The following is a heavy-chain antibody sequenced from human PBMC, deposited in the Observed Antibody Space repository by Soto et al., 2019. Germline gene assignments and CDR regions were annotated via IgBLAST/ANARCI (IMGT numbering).Heavy chain of an antibody. CDR3: ATRRDSSGYYYPDQPYYGMDV. V-gene: IGHV1-2*04. Sequence: ASVKVSCKASGYTFTGYYMHWVRQAPGQGLEWMGWINPNSGGTNYAQKFQGWVTMTRDTSISTAYMELSRLRSDDTAVYYCATRRDSSGYYYPDQPYYGMDVWGQGTTVTVSS. J-gene: IGHJ6*02. CDR2: INPNSGGT. CDR1: GYTFTGYY. D-gene: IGHD3-22*01.